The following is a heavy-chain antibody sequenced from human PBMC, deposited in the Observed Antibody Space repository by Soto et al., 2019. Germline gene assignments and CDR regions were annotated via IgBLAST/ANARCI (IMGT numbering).Heavy chain of an antibody. CDR2: ISSSSSYT. CDR3: AREEMATREIDY. J-gene: IGHJ4*02. Sequence: GGSLRLSCAASGFTFSDYYMSWIRQAPGKGLEWVSYISSSSSYTNYADSVKGRFTISRDNAKNSPYLQMNSLRAEDTAVYYCAREEMATREIDYWGQGTLVTVSS. V-gene: IGHV3-11*06. CDR1: GFTFSDYY.